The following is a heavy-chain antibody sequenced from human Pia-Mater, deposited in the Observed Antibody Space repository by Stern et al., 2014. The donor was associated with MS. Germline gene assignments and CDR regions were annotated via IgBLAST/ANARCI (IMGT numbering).Heavy chain of an antibody. CDR2: ISYDGSNK. CDR1: GFTFSSYG. D-gene: IGHD3-10*01. Sequence: VQLVESGGGVVQPGRSLRLSCAASGFTFSSYGMHWVRQAPGTGLEWVAVISYDGSNKYYADSVKGRFTISRDNSKNTLYLQMNSLRAEDTAVYYCGKDLPYYYGSGFLWGQGTLVTVSS. J-gene: IGHJ1*01. CDR3: GKDLPYYYGSGFL. V-gene: IGHV3-30*18.